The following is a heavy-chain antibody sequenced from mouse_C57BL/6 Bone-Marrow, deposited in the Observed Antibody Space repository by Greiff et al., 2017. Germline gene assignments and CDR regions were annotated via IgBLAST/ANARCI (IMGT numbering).Heavy chain of an antibody. CDR3: ARARNGYSWYAY. CDR1: GYAFTNYL. Sequence: VQLQQSGAELVRPGTSVKVSCKASGYAFTNYLIEWVKQRPGQGLEWIGVINPGSGGTNYNEKFKGKATLTADKASSTAYMQLSSLTSEDAAVYVWARARNGYSWYAYWGRGTLVTVSA. V-gene: IGHV1-54*01. D-gene: IGHD2-14*01. CDR2: INPGSGGT. J-gene: IGHJ3*01.